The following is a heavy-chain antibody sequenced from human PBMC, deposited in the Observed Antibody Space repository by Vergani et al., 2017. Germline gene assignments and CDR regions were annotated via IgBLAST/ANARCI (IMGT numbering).Heavy chain of an antibody. D-gene: IGHD1-26*01. V-gene: IGHV3-23*04. CDR2: ISGSGGST. CDR3: AKDLGMYSGSYRGLAFDI. J-gene: IGHJ3*02. CDR1: GFSFRNAW. Sequence: EVQLVESGGGIVKPGGSLRLSCVASGFSFRNAWMNWVRRTPGKGLEWVSAISGSGGSTYYADSVKGRFTISRDNSKNTLYLQMNSLRAEDTAVYYCAKDLGMYSGSYRGLAFDIWGQGTMVTVSS.